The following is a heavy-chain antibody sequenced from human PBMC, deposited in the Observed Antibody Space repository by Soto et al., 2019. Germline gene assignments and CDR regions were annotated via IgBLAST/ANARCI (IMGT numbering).Heavy chain of an antibody. V-gene: IGHV3-23*01. D-gene: IGHD2-15*01. J-gene: IGHJ4*02. Sequence: GGSLRLSCAASGFTFSSYAMSWVRQAPGKGLEWVSAISGSGGSTYYADSVKGRFTISRDNSKNTLYLQMNSLRAEDTAVYYCAKGWDIVVVVAATQITPYYSWAQGTLVPVSS. CDR2: ISGSGGST. CDR3: AKGWDIVVVVAATQITPYYS. CDR1: GFTFSSYA.